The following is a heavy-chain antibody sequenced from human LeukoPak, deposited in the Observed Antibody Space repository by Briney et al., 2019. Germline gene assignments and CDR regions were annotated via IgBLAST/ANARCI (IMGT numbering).Heavy chain of an antibody. J-gene: IGHJ4*02. Sequence: SETLSLTRAVYGGSFSHYYWTWIRQSPGKGLEWIGEVNHYGSTNYNPSLKSRLTISVDTSKNQFSLNLNSVTVADTAVYYCRCTSHRDYFDYWGQGSLVTVSS. CDR3: RCTSHRDYFDY. CDR2: VNHYGST. CDR1: GGSFSHYY. D-gene: IGHD2-2*01. V-gene: IGHV4-34*01.